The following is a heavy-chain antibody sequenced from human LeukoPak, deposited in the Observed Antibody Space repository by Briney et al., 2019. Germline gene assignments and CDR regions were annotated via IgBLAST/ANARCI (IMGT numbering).Heavy chain of an antibody. CDR2: IYSDGST. CDR3: ARDQRSESYYPWGWFDP. Sequence: TGGSLRLSCAASGFAFSTNYLSWVRQAPGKGLEWVSGIYSDGSTYCTDSVKGRFTISRDNSKNTLYLQMNSLRPEDTAVYYCARDQRSESYYPWGWFDPWGQGTLVTVSS. V-gene: IGHV3-66*02. J-gene: IGHJ5*02. CDR1: GFAFSTNY. D-gene: IGHD1-26*01.